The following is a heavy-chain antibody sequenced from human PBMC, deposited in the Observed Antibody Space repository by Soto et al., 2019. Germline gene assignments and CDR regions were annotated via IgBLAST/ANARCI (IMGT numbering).Heavy chain of an antibody. J-gene: IGHJ6*02. CDR3: ARQMGRYSSGWYDYYGMDV. CDR2: IYYSGST. V-gene: IGHV4-39*01. Sequence: SETLSLTCTVSGGSISSSSYYWGWIRQPPGKGLEWIGSIYYSGSTYYNPSLKSRVTISVDTSKNQFSLKLSSVTAADTAVYYCARQMGRYSSGWYDYYGMDVWGQGTTVT. CDR1: GGSISSSSYY. D-gene: IGHD6-19*01.